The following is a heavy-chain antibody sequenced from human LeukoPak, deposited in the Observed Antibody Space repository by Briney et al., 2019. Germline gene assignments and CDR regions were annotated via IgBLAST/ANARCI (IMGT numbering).Heavy chain of an antibody. J-gene: IGHJ4*02. V-gene: IGHV4-34*01. CDR3: ARGKGYCSSTSCYFDY. CDR1: GGSFSGYY. D-gene: IGHD2-2*01. Sequence: PSETLSLTCAVYGGSFSGYYWRWIRQPPGKGLEWIGEINHSGSTNYNPSLKSRVTISVDTSKNQFSLKLSSVTAADTAVYYCARGKGYCSSTSCYFDYWGQRTLVTVSS. CDR2: INHSGST.